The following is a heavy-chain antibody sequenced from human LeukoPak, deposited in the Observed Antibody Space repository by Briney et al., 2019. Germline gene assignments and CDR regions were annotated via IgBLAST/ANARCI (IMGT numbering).Heavy chain of an antibody. V-gene: IGHV3-66*01. D-gene: IGHD6-19*01. CDR2: IYSGGST. CDR1: GFTVSSNY. J-gene: IGHJ6*02. CDR3: AGDRQQWLLTYVYYYGMAV. Sequence: GGSLRLSCAASGFTVSSNYMSWVRQAPGKGLEWVSVIYSGGSTYYADSVKGRFTISRDNSKNTLYLQMNSLRADDTAVYYCAGDRQQWLLTYVYYYGMAVWGQGTTVTVSS.